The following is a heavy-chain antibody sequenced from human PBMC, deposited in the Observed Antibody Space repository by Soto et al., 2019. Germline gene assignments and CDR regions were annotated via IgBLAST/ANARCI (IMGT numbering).Heavy chain of an antibody. CDR2: IHYSGST. CDR3: ARRIVILAADYGMDV. CDR1: CGSISSYY. J-gene: IGHJ6*02. D-gene: IGHD2-15*01. Sequence: QVHLQESGPGLVKPSETLSLTCTVSCGSISSYYWTWIRQPPGKRLEWIGYIHYSGSTNYSPSLKSRVTISVDTSKKQFSLKLSSVTAADTAVYYCARRIVILAADYGMDVWGQGTTVTVSS. V-gene: IGHV4-59*08.